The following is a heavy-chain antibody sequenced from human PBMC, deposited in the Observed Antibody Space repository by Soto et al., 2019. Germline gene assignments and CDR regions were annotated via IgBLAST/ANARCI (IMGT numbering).Heavy chain of an antibody. CDR1: GFTFSSYD. V-gene: IGHV3-64*01. CDR3: VRRVSGNYDY. J-gene: IGHJ4*02. CDR2: ISSNGGTT. Sequence: EVQLAESGGGMVQPGGSLRLSCVASGFTFSSYDMHWVRQAPGKGLEYVSSISSNGGTTYYGNSVKGRFTIYRDNSKNTLYIQMGSLRAEDMSVYYCVRRVSGNYDYWGQGTLVTVSS. D-gene: IGHD1-7*01.